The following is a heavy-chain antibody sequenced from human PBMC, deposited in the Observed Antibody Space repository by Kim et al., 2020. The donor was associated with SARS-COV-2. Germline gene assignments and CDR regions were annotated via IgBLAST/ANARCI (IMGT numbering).Heavy chain of an antibody. CDR3: TTEALRFLESEPTNPDFDY. V-gene: IGHV3-15*01. Sequence: GRFTISRDDSKNTLYLQMNSLKTEDTAVYYCTTEALRFLESEPTNPDFDYWGQGTLVTVSS. J-gene: IGHJ4*02. D-gene: IGHD3-3*01.